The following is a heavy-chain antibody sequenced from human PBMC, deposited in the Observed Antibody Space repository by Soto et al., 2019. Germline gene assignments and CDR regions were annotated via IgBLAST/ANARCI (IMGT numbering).Heavy chain of an antibody. CDR1: GGSFSGYY. V-gene: IGHV4-34*01. Sequence: QVQLQQWGAGLLKSSETLSLTCAVYGGSFSGYYWNWIRQPQGKGLEWIGEISHSGRTNYNPSLKSRVTILRDTSKNQFSLKLTSVTAAETAVYDCARAVVTATYDYWGQGNLVTVSS. D-gene: IGHD2-21*02. CDR2: ISHSGRT. J-gene: IGHJ4*02. CDR3: ARAVVTATYDY.